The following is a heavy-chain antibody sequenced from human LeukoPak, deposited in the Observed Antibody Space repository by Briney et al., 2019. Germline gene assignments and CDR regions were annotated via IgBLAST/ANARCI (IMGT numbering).Heavy chain of an antibody. CDR3: SGSPGY. V-gene: IGHV3-7*04. J-gene: IGHJ4*02. Sequence: GGSLRLSCAASGFTSSRSWMNWVRQAPGKGLEWVANINQDGSEKYYVDSVKGRFTISRDNAKNSLYLQMNSLRAEDTAVYFCSGSPGYWGQGTLVAVSS. CDR1: GFTSSRSW. CDR2: INQDGSEK.